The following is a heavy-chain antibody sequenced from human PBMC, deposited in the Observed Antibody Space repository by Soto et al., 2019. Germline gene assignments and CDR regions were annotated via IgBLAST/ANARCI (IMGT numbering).Heavy chain of an antibody. CDR3: ARGLYYFDSRGYWGY. V-gene: IGHV3-48*02. CDR2: TSSSSSTI. J-gene: IGHJ4*02. D-gene: IGHD3-22*01. CDR1: GFTFSSYS. Sequence: PGGSLRLSCAASGFTFSSYSMNWVRQAPGKGLEWVSYTSSSSSTIYYADSVKGRFTISRDNAKNSLYLQMNSLRDEDTAVYYCARGLYYFDSRGYWGYWGQGTLVTVSS.